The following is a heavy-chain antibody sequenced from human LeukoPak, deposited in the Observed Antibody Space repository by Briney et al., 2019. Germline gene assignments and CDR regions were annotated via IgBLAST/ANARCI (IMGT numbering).Heavy chain of an antibody. V-gene: IGHV3-30*18. CDR2: ISYDGSNK. CDR1: GFTFSSYG. Sequence: GGSLRLSCAASGFTFSSYGMHWVRQAPGKGLEWVAVISYDGSNKYYADSVKGRFTISRDNSKNTLYLQMNSLRAEDTAVYYCAKDQGTSWFFDYWGQGTLVTVSS. CDR3: AKDQGTSWFFDY. J-gene: IGHJ4*02. D-gene: IGHD2-2*01.